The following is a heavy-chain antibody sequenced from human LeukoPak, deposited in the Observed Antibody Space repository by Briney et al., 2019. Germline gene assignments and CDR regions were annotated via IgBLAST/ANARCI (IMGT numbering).Heavy chain of an antibody. CDR2: ISGDGGST. D-gene: IGHD6-19*01. CDR3: AKAYSSGWYY. V-gene: IGHV3-43*02. CDR1: GFTFDDYD. J-gene: IGHJ4*02. Sequence: GGSLRLSCAASGFTFDDYDMHWVRQAPGKGLEWVSLISGDGGSTYYADSVKGRFTISRDSSNNSLYLQMNSLRTEDTALYYCAKAYSSGWYYWVQGTLVSVSS.